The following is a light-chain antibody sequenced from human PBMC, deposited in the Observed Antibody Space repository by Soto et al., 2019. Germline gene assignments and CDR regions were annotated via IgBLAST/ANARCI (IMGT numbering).Light chain of an antibody. CDR2: DAS. CDR1: QSVSSN. V-gene: IGKV3-11*01. J-gene: IGKJ2*01. Sequence: IVLTQSSATLSLSPGERATLSCRASQSVSSNLAWYQQKPGQAPRLLIYDASNRATGIPARFSGSGSGTDFTLTISSLEPEDFAVYYCQQRSNWPRTFGQGTKVDI. CDR3: QQRSNWPRT.